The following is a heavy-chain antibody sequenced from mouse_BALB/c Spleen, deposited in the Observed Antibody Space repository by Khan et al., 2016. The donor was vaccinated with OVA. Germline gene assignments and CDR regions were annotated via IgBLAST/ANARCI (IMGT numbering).Heavy chain of an antibody. CDR2: IYPGDGNT. Sequence: QVRLQQSGAELVRPGSSVKISCKASGYAFSSYWMNWVKQRPGQGLEWIGQIYPGDGNTYYNGKFKGKATLTADKSSSTAYMQLTRLTSEDSAVYFYAIEGYYVSRRAWFAYWGQGTLVTVSA. CDR1: GYAFSSYW. D-gene: IGHD1-1*01. CDR3: AIEGYYVSRRAWFAY. V-gene: IGHV1-80*01. J-gene: IGHJ3*01.